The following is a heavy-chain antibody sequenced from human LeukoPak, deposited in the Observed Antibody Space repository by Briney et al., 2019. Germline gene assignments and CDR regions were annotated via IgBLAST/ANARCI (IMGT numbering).Heavy chain of an antibody. CDR2: FVPEDGET. J-gene: IGHJ4*02. CDR1: GDTLTELS. Sequence: EPRVSVSCKLSGDTLTELSMHGGRHSPRERLEWRGGFVPEDGETIYAQKFHGRVTMNRGTSTSTVYMELSSLRSEHTGVYYCARVYRGWLENYFDYWGQGTLVTVSS. V-gene: IGHV1-24*01. D-gene: IGHD3-22*01. CDR3: ARVYRGWLENYFDY.